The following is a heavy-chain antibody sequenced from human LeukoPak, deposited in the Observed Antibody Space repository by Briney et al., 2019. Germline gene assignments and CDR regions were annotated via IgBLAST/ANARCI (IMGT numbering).Heavy chain of an antibody. J-gene: IGHJ4*02. CDR1: GFTFSSYG. D-gene: IGHD3-3*01. CDR3: ARAHLSYDFWSGLDY. Sequence: PGRSLRLSCAASGFTFSSYGMHWVRQAPGKGLEWVAVIWYDGSNKYYADSVKGRFTISRDNSKNTLYLQMNSLRAEDTAVYYCARAHLSYDFWSGLDYWGQGTLVTVSS. CDR2: IWYDGSNK. V-gene: IGHV3-33*01.